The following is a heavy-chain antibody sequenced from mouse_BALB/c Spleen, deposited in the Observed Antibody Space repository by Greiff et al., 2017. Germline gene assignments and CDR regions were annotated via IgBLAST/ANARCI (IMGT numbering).Heavy chain of an antibody. CDR1: GYTFSSYW. D-gene: IGHD2-3*01. CDR3: ARKRSLIDDGYYVGSYWYFDV. V-gene: IGHV1-9*01. J-gene: IGHJ1*01. CDR2: ILPGSGST. Sequence: QVQLQQSGAELMKPGASVKISCKATGYTFSSYWIEWVKQRPGHGLEWIGEILPGSGSTNYNEKFKGKATFTADTSSNTAYMQLSSLTSEDSAVYYCARKRSLIDDGYYVGSYWYFDVWGAGTTVTVSS.